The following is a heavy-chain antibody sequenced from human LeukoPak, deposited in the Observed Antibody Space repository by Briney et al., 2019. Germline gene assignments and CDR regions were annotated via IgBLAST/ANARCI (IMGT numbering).Heavy chain of an antibody. CDR3: AKESGSYEGLFDY. CDR2: ISWDGGST. V-gene: IGHV3-43*01. CDR1: GFTFDDYT. D-gene: IGHD1-26*01. J-gene: IGHJ4*02. Sequence: GGSLRLSCAASGFTFDDYTMHWVRQAPGKGLEWVSLISWDGGSTYYADSVKGRFTISRDNSKNSLYLQMNSLRTEDTALYYCAKESGSYEGLFDYWGQGTLVTVSS.